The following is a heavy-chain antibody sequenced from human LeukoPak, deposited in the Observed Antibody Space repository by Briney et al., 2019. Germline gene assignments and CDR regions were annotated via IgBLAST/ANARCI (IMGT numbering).Heavy chain of an antibody. CDR2: ISSNGGST. CDR1: GFTFSSYA. V-gene: IGHV3-64*01. Sequence: GGSLRLSCAASGFTFSSYAMHWVRQAPGKGLEYVSAISSNGGSTYYANSVKGGFTISRDNSKNTLYLQMGSLRAEDMAVYYCARDRAPVRGVTNWFDPWGQGTLVTVSS. D-gene: IGHD3-10*01. J-gene: IGHJ5*02. CDR3: ARDRAPVRGVTNWFDP.